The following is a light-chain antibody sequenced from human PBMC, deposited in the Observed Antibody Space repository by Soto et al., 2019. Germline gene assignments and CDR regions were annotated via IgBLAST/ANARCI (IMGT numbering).Light chain of an antibody. J-gene: IGKJ1*01. CDR1: QNINRW. CDR2: TSS. V-gene: IGKV1-5*03. CDR3: QQYNSYPWR. Sequence: DFQMTQSPSTLSASVGDRVTITCRASQNINRWLAWYQQKPGKAPKLLIYTSSRLEGGVPSRFSGSRSGTEFTLTISGLQPDDFATYYCQQYNSYPWRFGQWTKVEIK.